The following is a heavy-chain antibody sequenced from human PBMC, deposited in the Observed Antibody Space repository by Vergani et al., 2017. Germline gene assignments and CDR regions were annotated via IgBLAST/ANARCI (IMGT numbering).Heavy chain of an antibody. D-gene: IGHD2-21*02. J-gene: IGHJ4*02. V-gene: IGHV1-18*01. CDR3: ARARGGHCGGDCYQYYFDY. CDR2: ISAYNGNT. CDR1: GYTFTSCG. Sequence: QVQLVQSGAEVKKPGASVKVSCKASGYTFTSCGISWVRQAPGQGLEWMGWISAYNGNTNYAQKLQGRVTMTTDTSTSTAYMELRSLRSDDTAVYYCARARGGHCGGDCYQYYFDYWGQGTLVTVSS.